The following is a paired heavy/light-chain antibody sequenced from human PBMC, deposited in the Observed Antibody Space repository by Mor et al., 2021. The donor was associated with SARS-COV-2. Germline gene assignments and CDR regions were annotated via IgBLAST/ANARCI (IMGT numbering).Heavy chain of an antibody. CDR2: ISYDGSLK. CDR3: AKLDDYYDDHGSPTDGVSDV. CDR1: GFTLSSHG. V-gene: IGHV3-30*18. D-gene: IGHD3-22*01. J-gene: IGHJ3*01. Sequence: QVQVVESGGGVVQPGRSLRLSCEASGFTLSSHGMHWVRQAPGKGLEWVAVISYDGSLKYYADSAKGRFTISRDNSKNMLSLQMNSLRPGDTAVYYCAKLDDYYDDHGSPTDGVSDVWGQGTVVIVSS.
Light chain of an antibody. J-gene: IGKJ2*01. CDR2: DVS. V-gene: IGKV2-30*01. CDR1: RSLVYTDGNTY. Sequence: DVVMTQSPLSLPVTLGQPASISCRSSRSLVYTDGNTYLNWFHHRPGQSPRRLIYDVSTRDSGVPDRFSGSGSGTDFTLKISRVEAEDVGVYYCMQGSHLYTFGQGTKLEIK. CDR3: MQGSHLYT.